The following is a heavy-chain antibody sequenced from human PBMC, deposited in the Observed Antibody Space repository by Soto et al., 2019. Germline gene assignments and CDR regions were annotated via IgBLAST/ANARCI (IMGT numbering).Heavy chain of an antibody. D-gene: IGHD6-13*01. J-gene: IGHJ4*02. CDR2: ISAYNGNT. CDR1: GYNFTNYA. CDR3: ARDYYGSSLD. Sequence: GASVKVSCKASGYNFTNYAVSWLRQAPGQGLQWMGWISAYNGNTNYAQKLQGRLTMTTDTSTSTAYMELRSLRSDDAAVYYCARDYYGSSLDWRQGTLVTVSS. V-gene: IGHV1-18*01.